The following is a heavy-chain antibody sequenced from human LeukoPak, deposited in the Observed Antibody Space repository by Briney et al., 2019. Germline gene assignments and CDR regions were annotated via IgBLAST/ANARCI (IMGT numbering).Heavy chain of an antibody. CDR3: ARESNYHGSGTGWFDP. CDR1: GGSISRSNW. Sequence: SGTLSLTCAVSGGSISRSNWWSWVRQPPGKGLEWIGEIYHSGSTNYNPSLKSRVTISVDKSKNQFSLKLSSVTAADTAVYYCARESNYHGSGTGWFDPWGQGTLVTVSS. D-gene: IGHD3-10*01. J-gene: IGHJ5*02. V-gene: IGHV4-4*02. CDR2: IYHSGST.